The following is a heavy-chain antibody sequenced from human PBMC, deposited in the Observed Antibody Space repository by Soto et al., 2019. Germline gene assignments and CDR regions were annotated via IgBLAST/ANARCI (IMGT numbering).Heavy chain of an antibody. V-gene: IGHV1-18*01. CDR1: GYSFITYD. CDR2: ISAYNGNT. CDR3: ARDYGASVTSFDI. Sequence: ASVKVSCKASGYSFITYDINWVRQAAGQGLEWMGWISAYNGNTNYAQKLQGRLTMTTDTSTSTAYMELRSLRSDGTAVYYCARDYGASVTSFDIWGQGTMVTVSS. J-gene: IGHJ3*02. D-gene: IGHD4-17*01.